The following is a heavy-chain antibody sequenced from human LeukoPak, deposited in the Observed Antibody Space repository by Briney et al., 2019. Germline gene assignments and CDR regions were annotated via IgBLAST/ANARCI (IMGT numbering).Heavy chain of an antibody. D-gene: IGHD6-19*01. CDR1: GYTFTSYD. Sequence: ASVKVSCKASGYTFTSYDINWVRQATGQGLEWMGWMNPNSGNTGYAQKLQGRVTMTRNTSISTAYMELSSLRSEDTAVYYCARGQGHWLRWDWFDPWGQGTLVTVSS. CDR3: ARGQGHWLRWDWFDP. J-gene: IGHJ5*02. V-gene: IGHV1-8*01. CDR2: MNPNSGNT.